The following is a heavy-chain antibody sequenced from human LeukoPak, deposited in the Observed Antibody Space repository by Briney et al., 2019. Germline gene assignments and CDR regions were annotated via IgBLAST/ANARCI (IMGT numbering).Heavy chain of an antibody. D-gene: IGHD1-1*01. V-gene: IGHV3-74*01. CDR1: GFTFSSYW. CDR3: PRFAVTTAGDY. Sequence: GGSLRLSCAASGFTFSSYWMHWVRQAPGKGLVWVSRITGDGSGANYADSVKGRFTISRDNAKNTLYLQMNSLRAEDTAVYYSPRFAVTTAGDYWGRGTLVAVSS. J-gene: IGHJ4*02. CDR2: ITGDGSGA.